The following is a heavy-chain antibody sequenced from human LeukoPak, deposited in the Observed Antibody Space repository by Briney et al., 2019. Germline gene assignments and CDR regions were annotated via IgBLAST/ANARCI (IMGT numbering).Heavy chain of an antibody. CDR1: GYSFTSYW. V-gene: IGHV5-51*01. CDR2: IYPGDSDT. D-gene: IGHD3-10*01. J-gene: IGHJ6*03. CDR3: ATQSVIWFRESGYYMDV. Sequence: KAGESLKISCKGSGYSFTSYWIGWVRQMPGKGLEWMGIIYPGDSDTRYSPSFQGQVTISADKSISTAYLQWSSLKASDTAMYYCATQSVIWFRESGYYMDVWGKGTTVTVSS.